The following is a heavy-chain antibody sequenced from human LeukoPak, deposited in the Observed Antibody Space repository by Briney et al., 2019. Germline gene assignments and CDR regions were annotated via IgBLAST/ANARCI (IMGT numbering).Heavy chain of an antibody. CDR1: GYTFTNYW. CDR3: ARARGVTTLRYTYYFDY. Sequence: KISCKGSGYTFTNYWIGWVRQAPGQGLEWMGRIIPILGIANYAQKFQGRVTITADKSTSTAYMELSSLRSEDTAVYYCARARGVTTLRYTYYFDYWGQGTLVTVSS. J-gene: IGHJ4*02. D-gene: IGHD4-17*01. CDR2: IIPILGIA. V-gene: IGHV1-69*04.